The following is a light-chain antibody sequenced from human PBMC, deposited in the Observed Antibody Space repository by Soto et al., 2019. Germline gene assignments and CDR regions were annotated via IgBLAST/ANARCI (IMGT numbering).Light chain of an antibody. CDR1: QDINKW. CDR2: SAS. Sequence: DIQMTQSPSSVSASVGDRVTINCRASQDINKWLAWYQQKPGTAPKLLIYSASSLYTGVPSKFSGCGSGTEFTLTISSLQPDDFATYYCQQYNSYSPTFGPGTKVDIK. J-gene: IGKJ1*01. V-gene: IGKV1D-16*01. CDR3: QQYNSYSPT.